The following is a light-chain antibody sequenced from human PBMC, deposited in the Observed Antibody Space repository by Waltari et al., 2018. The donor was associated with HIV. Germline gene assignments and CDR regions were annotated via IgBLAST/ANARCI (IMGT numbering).Light chain of an antibody. V-gene: IGLV2-11*01. CDR3: CSYAGTYTYV. CDR2: DVS. Sequence: QSVLTQPSSVSGSPGQSVTISCTGTSSDVGDYNSVTWYQQHPGKAPKLMSYDVSKWPSGVPDRVSGSKSGNTASLTISWLQAEDEADYYCCSYAGTYTYVFGTGTKVTVL. CDR1: SSDVGDYNS. J-gene: IGLJ1*01.